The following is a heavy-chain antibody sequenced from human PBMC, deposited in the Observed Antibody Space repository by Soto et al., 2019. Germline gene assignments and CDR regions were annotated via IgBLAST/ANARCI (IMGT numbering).Heavy chain of an antibody. D-gene: IGHD2-2*01. J-gene: IGHJ6*02. CDR3: ARGGSTWTYYYYYAMDV. CDR2: IWYDGSHK. V-gene: IGHV3-33*01. Sequence: QVQLVESGGGVVQPGRSLRLSCGASGFTFSTYGMHWVRQAPGKGLEWVAVIWYDGSHKYYMDSVKGRFTISRDNSKNTLYLQMNSLRAADSAVYYCARGGSTWTYYYYYAMDVWGQGTTVTVSS. CDR1: GFTFSTYG.